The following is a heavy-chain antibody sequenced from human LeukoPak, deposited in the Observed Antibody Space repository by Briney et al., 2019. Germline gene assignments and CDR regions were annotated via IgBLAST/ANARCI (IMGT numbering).Heavy chain of an antibody. CDR1: GFTFGDYA. CDR2: IRSNAYGGTT. V-gene: IGHV3-49*04. Sequence: PGGSLRFSCTGSGFTFGDYAMNWVRQAPGKGLEWVGFIRSNAYGGTTEYAASVKGRFTISRDDSKSIAYLQMNSLRTEDTAVYYCTGVIVATKDYWGQGTLVTVSS. J-gene: IGHJ4*02. CDR3: TGVIVATKDY. D-gene: IGHD5-12*01.